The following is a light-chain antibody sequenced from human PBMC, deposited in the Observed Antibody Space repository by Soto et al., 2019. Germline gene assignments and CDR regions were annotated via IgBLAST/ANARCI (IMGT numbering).Light chain of an antibody. CDR1: SSNIGTNT. Sequence: QSVLTQPPSASGTPGQRVTISCSGSSSNIGTNTVNWYQQFPGTAPKLLIYSNNQRPSGVPARFSDSKSGTSASLAISGLQSEDEADYYCAAWDDSRNGWVFGGGTKLTVL. CDR2: SNN. CDR3: AAWDDSRNGWV. V-gene: IGLV1-44*01. J-gene: IGLJ3*02.